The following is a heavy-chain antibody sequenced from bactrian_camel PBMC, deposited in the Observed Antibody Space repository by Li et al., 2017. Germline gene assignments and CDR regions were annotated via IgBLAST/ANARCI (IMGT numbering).Heavy chain of an antibody. D-gene: IGHD5*01. J-gene: IGHJ6*01. CDR3: AADEEGLVTVGALVSTDFEY. CDR1: GSLSSCRK. Sequence: HVQLVESGGGSVQIGGSLKLSCAASGSLSSCRKMGWYRQAPEKEREFVSVITSDGGTRYADSVKGRFTVSQDSAKNILYLQMNSLKPEDTAMYYCAADEEGLVTVGALVSTDFEYWGQGTQVTVS. CDR2: ITSDGGT. V-gene: IGHV3S53*01.